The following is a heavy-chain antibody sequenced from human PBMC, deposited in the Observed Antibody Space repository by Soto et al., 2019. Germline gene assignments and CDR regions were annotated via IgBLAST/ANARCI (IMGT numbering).Heavy chain of an antibody. D-gene: IGHD2-15*01. Sequence: QAQVVQSGAEVRKPGSSVKLSCKASEGTFNSYAIAWVRQAPGQGLEWMGGIIPYYNTLNYAQKFQDRVTMTADDSTNTVYMELSSLRSDDTGVYFCASGASRWCPYVFDSWAQGTLVTASS. CDR3: ASGASRWCPYVFDS. CDR1: EGTFNSYA. CDR2: IIPYYNTL. V-gene: IGHV1-69*01. J-gene: IGHJ4*02.